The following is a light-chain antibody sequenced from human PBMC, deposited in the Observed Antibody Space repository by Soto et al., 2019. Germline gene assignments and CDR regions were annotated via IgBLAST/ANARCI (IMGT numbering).Light chain of an antibody. J-gene: IGLJ3*02. Sequence: QSVLTQPPSVSGAPGQRVTISCTGSSSNIGAGYDVHWYQQLPGTAPKLLIYGNSNRPSGVPDRFSGSKSGTSASQAITGLQAEDEADYYCQSYASSLSALFGGGTKLTVL. V-gene: IGLV1-40*01. CDR2: GNS. CDR3: QSYASSLSAL. CDR1: SSNIGAGYD.